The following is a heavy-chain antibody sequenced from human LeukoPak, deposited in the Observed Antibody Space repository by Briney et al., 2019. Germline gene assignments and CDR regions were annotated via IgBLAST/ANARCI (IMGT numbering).Heavy chain of an antibody. CDR3: ARNYYGSGTPPVGWYFDL. D-gene: IGHD3-10*01. CDR1: GYTSTSYG. J-gene: IGHJ2*01. V-gene: IGHV1-2*02. Sequence: ASVKVSCKASGYTSTSYGISWVRQAPGQGLEWMGWINPNSGGTNYAQKFQGRVTMTRDTSISTAYMELSRLRSDDTAVYYCARNYYGSGTPPVGWYFDLWGRGTLVTVSS. CDR2: INPNSGGT.